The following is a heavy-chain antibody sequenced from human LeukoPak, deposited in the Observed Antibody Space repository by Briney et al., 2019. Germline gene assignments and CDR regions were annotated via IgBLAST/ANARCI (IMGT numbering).Heavy chain of an antibody. CDR1: GYTFTGYY. CDR3: ASVSIVVVPAAMHY. Sequence: GASVKVSCKASGYTFTGYYMHWVRQAPGQGLEWMGRINPNSGGTNYAQKFQGRVTMTRDTSISTAYMELSRLRSDDTAVYYCASVSIVVVPAAMHYWGQGTLVTISS. CDR2: INPNSGGT. V-gene: IGHV1-2*06. D-gene: IGHD2-2*01. J-gene: IGHJ4*02.